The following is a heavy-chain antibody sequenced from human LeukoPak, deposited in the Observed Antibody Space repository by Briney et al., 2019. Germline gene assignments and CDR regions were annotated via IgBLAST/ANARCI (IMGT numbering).Heavy chain of an antibody. D-gene: IGHD5-18*01. CDR2: IRYDGSNK. J-gene: IGHJ6*03. V-gene: IGHV3-30*02. CDR1: GFTFTSAW. CDR3: AKEAEGRIQLWLLHGGSSGYYMDV. Sequence: GGSLRLSCAASGFTFTSAWMSWVRQAPGKGLEWVAFIRYDGSNKYYADSVKGRFTISRDNSKNTLYLQMNSLRAEDTAVYYCAKEAEGRIQLWLLHGGSSGYYMDVWGKGTTVTISS.